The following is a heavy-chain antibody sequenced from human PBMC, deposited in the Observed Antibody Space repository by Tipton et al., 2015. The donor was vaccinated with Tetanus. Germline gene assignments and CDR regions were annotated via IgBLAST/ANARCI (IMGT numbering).Heavy chain of an antibody. CDR1: GGSFTDYS. Sequence: TLSLTCAVYGGSFTDYSWSWIRQPPGQGLEWIGEVNQAGNTDYIPSLKGRVTMSLDTSKSQLSLNLSTVTAADTAVYYCVSGPRTRIYDSGGYSFRYFYGMDVWGLGATVTVSS. D-gene: IGHD3-22*01. CDR3: VSGPRTRIYDSGGYSFRYFYGMDV. V-gene: IGHV4-34*01. J-gene: IGHJ6*02. CDR2: VNQAGNT.